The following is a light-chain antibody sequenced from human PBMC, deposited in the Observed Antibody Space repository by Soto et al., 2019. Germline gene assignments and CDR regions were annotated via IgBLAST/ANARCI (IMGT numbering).Light chain of an antibody. CDR3: QQYNSYSPVT. CDR1: QRISSW. V-gene: IGKV1-5*03. J-gene: IGKJ1*01. CDR2: KAS. Sequence: DIQMTQSPSTLSASVGDRVTITCRASQRISSWLAWYQQKPGKAPKLLIYKASSLESGVPSRFSGSGSGTEFTLTISSLQPDDFATYYCQQYNSYSPVTFGQGTKVEI.